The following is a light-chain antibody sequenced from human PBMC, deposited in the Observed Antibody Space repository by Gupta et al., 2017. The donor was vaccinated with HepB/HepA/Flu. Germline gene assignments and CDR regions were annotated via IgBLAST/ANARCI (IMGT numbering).Light chain of an antibody. CDR3: CSYAGSYTQRVI. V-gene: IGLV2-11*01. Sequence: QSALTQPRSVSGSPGQSVTISCTGTSSDVGDYNYVSWYQQHPGKAPKVMIYDVSKRPSGVPDRFSGSKSGNTASLTISGLQAEDEADYYCCSYAGSYTQRVIFGGGTKLTVL. J-gene: IGLJ2*01. CDR2: DVS. CDR1: SSDVGDYNY.